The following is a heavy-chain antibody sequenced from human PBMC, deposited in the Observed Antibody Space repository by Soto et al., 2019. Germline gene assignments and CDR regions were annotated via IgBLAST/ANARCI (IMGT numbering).Heavy chain of an antibody. CDR3: ARSPRSSPYFDY. CDR1: GYTFSNFW. J-gene: IGHJ4*02. CDR2: IYPGDHET. Sequence: GASLQISCQSSGYTFSNFWIGWVRQLPGKGLEWMGIIYPGDHETRYSPSFHGKVTISADRSINTAYLQWNSLEASDTAFYFCARSPRSSPYFDYWGQGALVTVSS. V-gene: IGHV5-51*01. D-gene: IGHD6-13*01.